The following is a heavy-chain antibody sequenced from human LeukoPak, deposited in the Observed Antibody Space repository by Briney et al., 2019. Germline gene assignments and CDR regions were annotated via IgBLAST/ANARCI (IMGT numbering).Heavy chain of an antibody. J-gene: IGHJ4*02. CDR1: GFTFGNAW. Sequence: GGSLRLSCAASGFTFGNAWMTWVRQAPGKGLEWVGRIKSKTDGATTDYAAPVKGRFTISRDDSENTLYLQMNSLRAEDTAVYYCAKSPVDPAPYPTDFDYWGQGTLVTVSS. CDR3: AKSPVDPAPYPTDFDY. V-gene: IGHV3-15*01. CDR2: IKSKTDGATT. D-gene: IGHD2-21*02.